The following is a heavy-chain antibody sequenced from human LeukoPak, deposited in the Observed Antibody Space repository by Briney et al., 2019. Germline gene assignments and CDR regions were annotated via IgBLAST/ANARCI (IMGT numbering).Heavy chain of an antibody. CDR1: GFSLSTNGVG. CDR3: AHSLTFGGVIPYDY. J-gene: IGHJ4*02. V-gene: IGHV2-5*01. Sequence: SGPTLVNPTQTLTLTCTFSGFSLSTNGVGVGWIRQPPGKALEWLALIYWNDDKRYSLSLKNRLTITKDTSKTQVVLTMTNMDPVDTATYYCAHSLTFGGVIPYDYWGQGTLVTVSS. D-gene: IGHD3-16*01. CDR2: IYWNDDK.